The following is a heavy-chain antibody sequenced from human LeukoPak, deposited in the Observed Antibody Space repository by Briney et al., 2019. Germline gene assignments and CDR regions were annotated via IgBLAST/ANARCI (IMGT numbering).Heavy chain of an antibody. CDR2: TSAYNDNT. CDR3: AKLWPAAEFFDY. CDR1: GYTFTSYG. J-gene: IGHJ4*02. D-gene: IGHD2-21*01. V-gene: IGHV1-18*04. Sequence: ASVKVSCKASGYTFTSYGISWVRQAPGQGLELMGWTSAYNDNTNYARKLQGRVTMTTDTSTSTDYMELRSLRSDDTAVYYCAKLWPAAEFFDYWGQGTLVTVSS.